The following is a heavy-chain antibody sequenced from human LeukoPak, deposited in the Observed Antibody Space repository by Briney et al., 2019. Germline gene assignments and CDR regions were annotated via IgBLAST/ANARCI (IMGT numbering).Heavy chain of an antibody. D-gene: IGHD4-11*01. V-gene: IGHV3-23*01. J-gene: IGHJ4*02. CDR3: ATRLQSHFDH. Sequence: GSLRLSCAASGFTFSGCDMHWVRQASGKGLEWVSTIDGARDTHYADSVKGRFTISGDDSQNTVYLQMNSLRGEDTAVYYCATRLQSHFDHWGLGTQVTVSS. CDR2: IDGARDT. CDR1: GFTFSGCD.